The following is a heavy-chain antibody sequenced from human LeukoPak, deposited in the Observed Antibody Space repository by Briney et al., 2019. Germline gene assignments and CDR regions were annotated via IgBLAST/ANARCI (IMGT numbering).Heavy chain of an antibody. D-gene: IGHD4-17*01. Sequence: GGSLRLSCAASGFTFSSYAMHWVRQAPGKGLEWVAVISYDGSNKYYADSVKGRFTISRDNSKNTLYLQMNSLRAEDTAVFYCARDRGYGDYFDSWGQGTLVTVSS. V-gene: IGHV3-30-3*01. CDR2: ISYDGSNK. J-gene: IGHJ4*02. CDR1: GFTFSSYA. CDR3: ARDRGYGDYFDS.